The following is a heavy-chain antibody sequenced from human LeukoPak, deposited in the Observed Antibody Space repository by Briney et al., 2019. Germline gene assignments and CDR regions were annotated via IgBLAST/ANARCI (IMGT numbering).Heavy chain of an antibody. V-gene: IGHV3-23*01. J-gene: IGHJ4*02. CDR3: AKGVRSGKYFYASSGYSFES. D-gene: IGHD3-22*01. CDR2: IGGSGSST. CDR1: GFTFSNYA. Sequence: HPGGSLRLSCATSGFTFSNYAMSLVRQAPGKGLERVSSIGGSGSSTWYADSVKGRFTISRDHSKNTLFLQMNGLRAEDTAVYYCAKGVRSGKYFYASSGYSFESWGQGTLVTVSS.